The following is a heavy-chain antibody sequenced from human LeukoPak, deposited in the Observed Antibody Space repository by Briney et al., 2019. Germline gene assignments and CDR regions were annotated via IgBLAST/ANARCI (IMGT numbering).Heavy chain of an antibody. Sequence: GASVKVSCKVSGYTLTELSMHWVRQAPGKGLEWMGGFDPEGGETIYAQKFRGRVTMTEDTSTDTAYMELSSLRSEDTAVYYCATQGNKQPKNYGMDVWGQGTTVTVSS. V-gene: IGHV1-24*01. J-gene: IGHJ6*02. CDR1: GYTLTELS. D-gene: IGHD2/OR15-2a*01. CDR3: ATQGNKQPKNYGMDV. CDR2: FDPEGGET.